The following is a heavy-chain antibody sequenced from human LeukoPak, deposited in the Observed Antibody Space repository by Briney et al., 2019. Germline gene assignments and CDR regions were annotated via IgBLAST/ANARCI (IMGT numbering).Heavy chain of an antibody. D-gene: IGHD2-2*02. CDR2: INVYSGST. CDR1: GYILSSYG. Sequence: ASVKVSCKASGYILSSYGIAWVRQAPGQGLEWMGWINVYSGSTNFAQKFQGRVTMTTDTSTNTAYMELSNLRFDDTATYYCARDGRYTWYFDFWGQGTLVTVSS. J-gene: IGHJ4*02. CDR3: ARDGRYTWYFDF. V-gene: IGHV1-18*01.